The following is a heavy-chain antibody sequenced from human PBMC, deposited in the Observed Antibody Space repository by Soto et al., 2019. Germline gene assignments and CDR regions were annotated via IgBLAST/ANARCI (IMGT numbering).Heavy chain of an antibody. Sequence: SETLSLTCTVSGGSISSGDYYWSWIRQPPGKGLEWIGYIYYSGSTYYNPSLKSRVTISVDTSKNQFSLKLSSVTAADTAVYYCASYYYGSGSPSHNWFDPWGQGTLVTVSS. J-gene: IGHJ5*02. CDR1: GGSISSGDYY. V-gene: IGHV4-30-4*01. D-gene: IGHD3-10*01. CDR2: IYYSGST. CDR3: ASYYYGSGSPSHNWFDP.